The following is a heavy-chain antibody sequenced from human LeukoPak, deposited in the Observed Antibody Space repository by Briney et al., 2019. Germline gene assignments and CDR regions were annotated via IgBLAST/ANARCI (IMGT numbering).Heavy chain of an antibody. CDR3: AKAPYRNCGGDCCFDY. V-gene: IGHV3-23*01. J-gene: IGHJ4*02. CDR1: GFTFSSYA. Sequence: PGGSLRLSCAASGFTFSSYAMSWVRQAPGKGLEWVSAISGSGGSTYYADSVKGRFTISRDNSKNTLYLQMNSLRAEDTAVYYCAKAPYRNCGGDCCFDYWGQGTLVTVSS. D-gene: IGHD2-21*02. CDR2: ISGSGGST.